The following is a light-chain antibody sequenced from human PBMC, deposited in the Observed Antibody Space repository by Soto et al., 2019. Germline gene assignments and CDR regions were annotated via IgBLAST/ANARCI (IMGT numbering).Light chain of an antibody. J-gene: IGKJ1*01. CDR3: QQDGNSPWT. CDR2: GAS. Sequence: ENVLTQSPGTLPLSPGERATLSCRASQSVSSSYLAWYQYKPGQAPRLLIYGASSKATGIPDSFSGSGSGTDFSLTIRRLEPEEFGVYYCQQDGNSPWTDGQGNKGEIK. CDR1: QSVSSSY. V-gene: IGKV3-20*01.